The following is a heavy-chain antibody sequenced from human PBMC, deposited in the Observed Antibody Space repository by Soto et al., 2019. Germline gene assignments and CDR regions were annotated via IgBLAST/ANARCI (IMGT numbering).Heavy chain of an antibody. CDR3: TRRKGGYSYGFLDS. CDR1: GGPISSSSYY. J-gene: IGHJ4*02. CDR2: IYYSGNI. D-gene: IGHD5-18*01. Sequence: SETLSLTCTVSGGPISSSSYYWGWIRQPPGKGLEWIGNIYYSGNIYYNPSLKGRVTISVDTSKNQFSLKLSSVTAADTAVYYCTRRKGGYSYGFLDSWGQGILVTVSS. V-gene: IGHV4-39*01.